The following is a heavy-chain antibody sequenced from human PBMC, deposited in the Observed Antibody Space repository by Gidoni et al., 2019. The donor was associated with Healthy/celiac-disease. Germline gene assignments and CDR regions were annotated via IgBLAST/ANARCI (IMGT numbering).Heavy chain of an antibody. CDR2: INAGNGNT. V-gene: IGHV1-3*01. CDR1: GYTFPSYA. Sequence: QFHLVQSGPEVKKPGASVKVSCRASGYTFPSYAMHWVRQAPGQRLEWMGWINAGNGNTKYSQKFQGRVTITRDTSASTAYMELSSLRSEDTAVYYCARLGAVAGTDYWGQGTLVTVSS. J-gene: IGHJ4*02. D-gene: IGHD6-19*01. CDR3: ARLGAVAGTDY.